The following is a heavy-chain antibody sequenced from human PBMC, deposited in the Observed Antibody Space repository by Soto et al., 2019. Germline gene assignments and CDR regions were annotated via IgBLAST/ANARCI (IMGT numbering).Heavy chain of an antibody. V-gene: IGHV3-11*01. Sequence: GSLRLSCAASGFTFSDYYMTWIRQAPGKGLEWVSYISSSGTTIYYADSVKGRFTISRDNAKNSVYLQMNSLRAEDTAVYYCARGLDTAMVRVYYYYNGMDVWGQGT. CDR2: ISSSGTTI. J-gene: IGHJ6*02. CDR3: ARGLDTAMVRVYYYYNGMDV. D-gene: IGHD5-18*01. CDR1: GFTFSDYY.